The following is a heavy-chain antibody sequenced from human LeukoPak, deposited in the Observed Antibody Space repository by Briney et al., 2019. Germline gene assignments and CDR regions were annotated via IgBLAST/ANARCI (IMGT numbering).Heavy chain of an antibody. CDR2: IGGSGGNT. CDR1: GFTFSNYA. CDR3: ARGSSFDY. J-gene: IGHJ4*02. D-gene: IGHD3-16*01. Sequence: GGSLRLSCVASGFTFSNYAMSWVRQAPGKGLEWVSGIGGSGGNTYYADSVKGRFTISRDNSKNTLNLQMNSLRPEDTAVYYCARGSSFDYWGQGTLVTVSS. V-gene: IGHV3-23*01.